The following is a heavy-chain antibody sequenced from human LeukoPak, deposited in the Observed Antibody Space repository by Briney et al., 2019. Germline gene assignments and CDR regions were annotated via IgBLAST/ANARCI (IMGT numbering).Heavy chain of an antibody. CDR3: TRDPDYGDPD. V-gene: IGHV3-11*01. CDR1: GFGFSDHY. CDR2: ITSSGRST. D-gene: IGHD2-21*01. J-gene: IGHJ4*02. Sequence: GGSLRLPCTASGFGFSDHYMTWMRQAPGKGLEWISYITSSGRSTDYADSVKGRFIISRDNAMNSLFLQMSSLRVDDTAVYYCTRDPDYGDPDWGQGTLVTVSS.